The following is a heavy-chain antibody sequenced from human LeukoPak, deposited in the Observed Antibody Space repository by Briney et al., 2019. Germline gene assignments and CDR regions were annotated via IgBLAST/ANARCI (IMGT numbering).Heavy chain of an antibody. D-gene: IGHD3-10*01. CDR3: AKDQGLWFEVGWFDP. V-gene: IGHV3-23*01. J-gene: IGHJ5*02. CDR2: ISGSGGST. Sequence: GGSLRLSXAASGFTFSSYAMSWVRQAPGKGLEWVSAISGSGGSTYYADSVKGRFTISRDNSKNTLYLQMNSLRAEDTAVYYCAKDQGLWFEVGWFDPWGQGTLVTVSS. CDR1: GFTFSSYA.